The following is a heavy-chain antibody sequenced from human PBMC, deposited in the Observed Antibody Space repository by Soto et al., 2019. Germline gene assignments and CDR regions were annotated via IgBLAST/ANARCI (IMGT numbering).Heavy chain of an antibody. D-gene: IGHD3-3*01. V-gene: IGHV1-18*01. CDR3: ARDANPYYDFWSGYCFDY. J-gene: IGHJ4*02. CDR2: ISAYNGNT. CDR1: GYTFTSYG. Sequence: QVQLVQSGAEVMKPGASVKVSCKASGYTFTSYGISWVRQAPGQGLEWMGWISAYNGNTNYAQKLQGRVTMTTDTSTSTAYMELRSLRSDDTAVYYCARDANPYYDFWSGYCFDYWGQGTLVTVSS.